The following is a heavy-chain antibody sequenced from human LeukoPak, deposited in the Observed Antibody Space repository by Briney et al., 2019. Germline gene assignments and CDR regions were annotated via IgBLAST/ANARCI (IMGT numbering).Heavy chain of an antibody. V-gene: IGHV4-39*01. Sequence: SETLSLTCIVSGGSISSSSYYWGCIRQPPGKGLEWIGSIYYTGSTYYNPSLKSRVTISVDTSKNQFSLKLSAVTAADTAVYYCATHGSRTNAFDIWGQGTMVTVSS. D-gene: IGHD6-13*01. CDR2: IYYTGST. CDR3: ATHGSRTNAFDI. J-gene: IGHJ3*02. CDR1: GGSISSSSYY.